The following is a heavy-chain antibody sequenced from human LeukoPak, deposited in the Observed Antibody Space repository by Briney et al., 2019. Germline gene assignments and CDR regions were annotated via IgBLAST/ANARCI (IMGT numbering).Heavy chain of an antibody. CDR2: IHPGRGDT. CDR1: GYXFTDHY. CDR3: ARDHNWGPDY. V-gene: IGHV1-2*02. D-gene: IGHD7-27*01. J-gene: IGHJ4*02. Sequence: ASVKVSCKALGYXFTDHYFHWLRQAPGQGIEWMGWIHPGRGDTNIAQKFQGRVSLTRDMSISTAYMELSRLTADDTAVYYCARDHNWGPDYWGQGNLVSVSS.